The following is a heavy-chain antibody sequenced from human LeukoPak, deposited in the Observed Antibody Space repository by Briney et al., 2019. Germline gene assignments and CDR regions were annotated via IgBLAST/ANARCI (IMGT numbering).Heavy chain of an antibody. J-gene: IGHJ4*02. Sequence: SETLSLTRTDPRDSISSDYWSWIRQPAGKGPEWIGRIYTSGSTNKSPSLKGRVNTSVATSKNLFSLKPSSVAAADSAVYCCARVGRGYYFHFDYWGQGTLVTVSS. CDR1: RDSISSDY. CDR2: IYTSGST. V-gene: IGHV4-4*07. CDR3: ARVGRGYYFHFDY. D-gene: IGHD3-22*01.